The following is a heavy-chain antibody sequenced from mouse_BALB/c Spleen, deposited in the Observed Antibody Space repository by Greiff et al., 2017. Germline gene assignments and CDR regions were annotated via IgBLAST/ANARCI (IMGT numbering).Heavy chain of an antibody. J-gene: IGHJ4*01. CDR3: ASGVHYAMDY. CDR1: GYTFTDYA. D-gene: IGHD2-14*01. V-gene: IGHV1-67*01. CDR2: ISIYYDNT. Sequence: VQLQESGPELVRPGESVKISCKGSGYTFTDYAMHWVKQSHAKSLEWIGVISIYYDNTNYNQKFKGKATMTVDKSSSTAYMELARLTSEDSAIYYCASGVHYAMDYWGQGTSVTVSS.